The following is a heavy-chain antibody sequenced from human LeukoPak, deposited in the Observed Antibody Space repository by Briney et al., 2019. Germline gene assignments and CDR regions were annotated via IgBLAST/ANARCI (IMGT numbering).Heavy chain of an antibody. CDR3: ARDHPADIAVAGTDY. V-gene: IGHV1-18*01. CDR2: ISAYNGNT. Sequence: ASVKVSCKASGYTFTSYGISWVRQAPGQGLEWMGWISAYNGNTNYAQKLQGRVTMTTDTSTSTAYMELRSLRSDDTAVYYCARDHPADIAVAGTDYWGQGTLVTVSS. D-gene: IGHD6-19*01. J-gene: IGHJ4*02. CDR1: GYTFTSYG.